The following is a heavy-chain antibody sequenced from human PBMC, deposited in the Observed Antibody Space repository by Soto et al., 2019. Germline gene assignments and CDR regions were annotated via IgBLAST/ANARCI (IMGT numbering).Heavy chain of an antibody. Sequence: QVQLVESGGGVVQPGRSLRLSCAASGFTFSNYGMHWVRQAPGKGLEWVIVISYDGNVAYYADSVKGRFTISRDNSNNTLYLQMTNLRTEDTAMYYCAKEGPITNWYFDYWGQGTLVTVSS. CDR2: ISYDGNVA. CDR1: GFTFSNYG. V-gene: IGHV3-30*18. CDR3: AKEGPITNWYFDY. D-gene: IGHD1-1*01. J-gene: IGHJ4*02.